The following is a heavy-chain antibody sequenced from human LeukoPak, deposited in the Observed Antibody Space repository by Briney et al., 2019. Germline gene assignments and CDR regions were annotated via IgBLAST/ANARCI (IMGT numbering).Heavy chain of an antibody. Sequence: GGSLRLSCAASGFTFSSYSMNWVRQAPGKGLEWVSYISSSSSTIYYADSVKGRFTISRDNAKNSLYLQMNSLRAEDTAVYYCAREGLWMTYYYYYYMDVWGKGTTVTVSS. CDR3: AREGLWMTYYYYYYMDV. CDR1: GFTFSSYS. D-gene: IGHD5-18*01. CDR2: ISSSSSTI. V-gene: IGHV3-48*04. J-gene: IGHJ6*03.